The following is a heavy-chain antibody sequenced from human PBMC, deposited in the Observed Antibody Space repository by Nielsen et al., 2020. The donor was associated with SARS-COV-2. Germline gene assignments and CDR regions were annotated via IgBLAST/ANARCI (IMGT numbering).Heavy chain of an antibody. D-gene: IGHD6-25*01. CDR3: ARDQDGGAATSNWYFDL. CDR2: ITMSGAYM. V-gene: IGHV3-21*01. CDR1: GFRFTSYT. Sequence: GGFLRLSCAASGFRFTSYTMNWVRQAPGKGLEWVASITMSGAYMYYADSVRGRFTVSRDNAENSLYLQMNSLRDEDTAVYYCARDQDGGAATSNWYFDLWGRGTLVIVSS. J-gene: IGHJ2*01.